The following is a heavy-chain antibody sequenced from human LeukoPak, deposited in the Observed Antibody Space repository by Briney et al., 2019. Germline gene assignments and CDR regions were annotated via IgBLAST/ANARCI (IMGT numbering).Heavy chain of an antibody. Sequence: ASVKVSCKVSGYTFTSYGINWVRQAPGQGLEWMGWITAFNGNTDYAQKFQGRVTMTTDTSTNTAYMELRSLRSDDTAVYYCARDSYDSSGSFFFLKLLDYWGQGTLVTVSS. CDR1: GYTFTSYG. J-gene: IGHJ4*02. CDR3: ARDSYDSSGSFFFLKLLDY. CDR2: ITAFNGNT. V-gene: IGHV1-18*01. D-gene: IGHD3-22*01.